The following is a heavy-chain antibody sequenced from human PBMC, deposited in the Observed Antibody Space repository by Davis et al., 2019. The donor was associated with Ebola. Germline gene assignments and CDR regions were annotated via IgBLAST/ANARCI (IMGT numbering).Heavy chain of an antibody. Sequence: GESLKISCAASGFTFSLYWMIWVRQAPGKGLEWVANIKQDGSEKYYVDSVKGRFTISRDNAKNSLYLQMNSLRAEDTAVYYCARSYLTYSGYGWAYWGQGTLVTVSS. D-gene: IGHD5-12*01. V-gene: IGHV3-7*03. CDR1: GFTFSLYW. CDR2: IKQDGSEK. CDR3: ARSYLTYSGYGWAY. J-gene: IGHJ4*02.